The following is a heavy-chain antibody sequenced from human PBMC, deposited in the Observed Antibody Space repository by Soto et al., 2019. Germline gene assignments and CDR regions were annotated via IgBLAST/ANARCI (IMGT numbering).Heavy chain of an antibody. V-gene: IGHV3-66*01. CDR3: ARGGYSGYAPFFDY. D-gene: IGHD5-12*01. CDR1: GFTVSSNY. CDR2: ISSGGST. J-gene: IGHJ4*02. Sequence: EVPLVESGGGLVQPGGSLRLSCAASGFTVSSNYMSWVRQAPGKGLAWVSVISSGGSTYYADSVKGRFTISRDNSKNTLYHQVHSLRAADTAVYYCARGGYSGYAPFFDYWGQGTLVTVSS.